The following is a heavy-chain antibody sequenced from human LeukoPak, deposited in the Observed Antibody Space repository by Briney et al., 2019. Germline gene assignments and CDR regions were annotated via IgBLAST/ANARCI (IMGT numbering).Heavy chain of an antibody. D-gene: IGHD2/OR15-2a*01. CDR2: TYYRSTWYN. J-gene: IGHJ5*02. V-gene: IGHV6-1*01. CDR3: AKRTAQYDCLHP. CDR1: GDSVSSNSVT. Sequence: SQTLSLTCAISGDSVSSNSVTWNWIRQSPSRGLEWLGRTYYRSTWYNDYAVSVRGRITVNPDTSKNQFSLHLNSVTPEDTAVYYRAKRTAQYDCLHPWGQGNLVPVSS.